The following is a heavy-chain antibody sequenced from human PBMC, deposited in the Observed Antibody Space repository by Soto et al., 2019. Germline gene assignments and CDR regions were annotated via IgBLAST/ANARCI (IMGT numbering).Heavy chain of an antibody. J-gene: IGHJ3*01. CDR1: GFTFSNYA. CDR2: ITGTGGRT. D-gene: IGHD3-10*01. V-gene: IGHV3-23*01. CDR3: AKALRVFVWFVDIGAFYF. Sequence: EVQLLESGGGLVQPGGSLRLSCAASGFTFSNYAMSWVRQAPGKGLECVSSITGTGGRTYYADSVKGRFTIYRDNSKNKLYLQPNSLRAEDTAFYDCAKALRVFVWFVDIGAFYFGGKETMVTVSS.